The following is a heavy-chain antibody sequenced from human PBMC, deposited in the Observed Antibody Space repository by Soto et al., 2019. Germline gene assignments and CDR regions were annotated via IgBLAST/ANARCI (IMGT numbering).Heavy chain of an antibody. CDR1: GFTFTSYD. CDR3: ERSIDGYSVYSYYGMEG. CDR2: ILHDGSAE. Sequence: GGSLRLSCAASGFTFTSYDMHWVRQAPGKGLEWMALILHDGSAEYYADSVKGRFTISRDNSRSTLYLQMNSLRAEDTAVYYCERSIDGYSVYSYYGMEGWGKGTTVNVSA. J-gene: IGHJ6*04. V-gene: IGHV3-30*03. D-gene: IGHD4-4*01.